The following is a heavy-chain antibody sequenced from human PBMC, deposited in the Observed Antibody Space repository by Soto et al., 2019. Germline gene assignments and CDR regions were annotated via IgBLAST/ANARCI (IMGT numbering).Heavy chain of an antibody. J-gene: IGHJ4*02. V-gene: IGHV4-34*01. CDR2: INHSGST. CDR3: ARYCSSTSCLLDY. Sequence: PSDTLSLTCAVYGGSFSGYYWSWIRQPPGKGLEWIGGINHSGSTNYNPSLKSRVTISVDTSMNQFSLKVNSVTAADTAMCYCARYCSSTSCLLDYWGQGTLVTVSS. CDR1: GGSFSGYY. D-gene: IGHD2-2*01.